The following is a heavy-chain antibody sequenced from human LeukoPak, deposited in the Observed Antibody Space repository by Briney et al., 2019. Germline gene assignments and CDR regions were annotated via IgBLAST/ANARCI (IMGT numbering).Heavy chain of an antibody. CDR2: IRGSGGST. J-gene: IGHJ3*02. CDR1: GFTFSSHA. Sequence: GGSLRLSSAAYGFTFSSHAMSWVRQAQREGLEWDAAIRGSGGSTYWADSVRGRFTVSRDNSRNTLYLQMNSLRAEDAAVYYCANGGYYCVSSGYYLLPTLAFDIWGQGTMVTVSS. CDR3: ANGGYYCVSSGYYLLPTLAFDI. V-gene: IGHV3-23*01. D-gene: IGHD3-22*01.